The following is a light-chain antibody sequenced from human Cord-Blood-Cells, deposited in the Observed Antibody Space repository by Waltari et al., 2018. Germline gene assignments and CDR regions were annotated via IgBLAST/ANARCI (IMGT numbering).Light chain of an antibody. J-gene: IGLJ3*02. V-gene: IGLV1-44*01. CDR3: AAWDDSLNGWV. Sequence: QSVLTQPPSASGTPGQRVTISCSGRSSNIGRNTVNWYHQLPGTAPKLRIYSNNQRPSGVPDRFSGSKSGTSASLAISGLQSEDEADYYCAAWDDSLNGWVFGGGTKLTVL. CDR2: SNN. CDR1: SSNIGRNT.